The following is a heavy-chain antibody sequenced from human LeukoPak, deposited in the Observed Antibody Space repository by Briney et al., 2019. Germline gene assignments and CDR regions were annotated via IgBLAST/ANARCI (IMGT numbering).Heavy chain of an antibody. J-gene: IGHJ4*02. CDR1: GYTFTSYD. CDR2: MNPNSGNT. CDR3: ASGADYPAPYFDY. D-gene: IGHD3-16*01. V-gene: IGHV1-8*03. Sequence: GASVKVSCKASGYTFTSYDINWVRQATGQGLEWMGWMNPNSGNTGYAQKFQGRVTITRNTSMSTAYMELSRLRSDDTAVYYCASGADYPAPYFDYWGQGTLVTVSS.